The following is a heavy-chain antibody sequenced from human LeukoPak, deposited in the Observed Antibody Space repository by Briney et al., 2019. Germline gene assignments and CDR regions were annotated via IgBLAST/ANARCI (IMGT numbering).Heavy chain of an antibody. CDR3: AREVWGPEY. CDR2: ISTSSSHS. J-gene: IGHJ4*02. V-gene: IGHV3-21*06. CDR1: GFTFSSYS. Sequence: GVSLRLSCAASGFTFSSYSMNWVRQAPGKGLEWVSSISTSSSHSYYADSVKGRFTISRDNAKNSVYLQMSSLRAEDTAVYYCAREVWGPEYWGQGTLVTVSS. D-gene: IGHD1-14*01.